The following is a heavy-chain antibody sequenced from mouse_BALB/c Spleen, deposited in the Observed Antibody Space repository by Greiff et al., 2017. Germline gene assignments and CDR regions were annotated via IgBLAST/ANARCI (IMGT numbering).Heavy chain of an antibody. CDR3: AQITTVVAHDFDY. D-gene: IGHD1-1*01. Sequence: VHLVESGAELVRPGTSVKISCKASGYTFTNYWLGWVKQRPGHGLEWIGDIYPGGGYTNYNEKFKGKATLTADTSSSTAYMQLSSLTSEDSAVYFCAQITTVVAHDFDYWGQGTTLTVSS. J-gene: IGHJ2*01. CDR2: IYPGGGYT. CDR1: GYTFTNYW. V-gene: IGHV1-63*02.